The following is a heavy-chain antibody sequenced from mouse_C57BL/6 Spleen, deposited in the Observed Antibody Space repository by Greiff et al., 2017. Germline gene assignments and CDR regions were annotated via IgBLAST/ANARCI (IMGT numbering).Heavy chain of an antibody. Sequence: EVQGVESGGGLVKPGGSLKLSCAASGFTFSDYGMHWVRQAPEKGLEWVAYISSGSSTIYYADTVKGRFTISRDNAKNTLFLQMTSLGSEDTAMYYCARGAYYYAMDYWGQGTSVTVSS. V-gene: IGHV5-17*01. CDR1: GFTFSDYG. CDR2: ISSGSSTI. CDR3: ARGAYYYAMDY. J-gene: IGHJ4*01.